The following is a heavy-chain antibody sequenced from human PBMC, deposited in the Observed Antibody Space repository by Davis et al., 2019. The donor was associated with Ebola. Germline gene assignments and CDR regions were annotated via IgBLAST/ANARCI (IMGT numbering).Heavy chain of an antibody. D-gene: IGHD4-11*01. CDR2: ISWNSGTI. CDR1: GFAFGDYA. Sequence: GGSLRLSCAASGFAFGDYAMHWVRQAPGKGLEWVSGISWNSGTIDYADSVKGRFTISRDNAKNTLYLQMNSLRPEDTAVYYCVKDHDHSNYFDYWGQGTLVTVSS. J-gene: IGHJ4*02. V-gene: IGHV3-9*01. CDR3: VKDHDHSNYFDY.